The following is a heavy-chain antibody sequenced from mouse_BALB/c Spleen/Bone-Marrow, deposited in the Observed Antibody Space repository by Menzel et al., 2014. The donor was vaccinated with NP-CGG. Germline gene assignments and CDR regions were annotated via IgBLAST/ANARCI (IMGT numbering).Heavy chain of an antibody. CDR2: INPGSGGT. D-gene: IGHD4-1*01. CDR3: ARELGRWYFDV. Sequence: QVQLQQPGAELVRPGTSVKVSCKASGYAFTNYLIEWVKQRPGQGLEWIGVINPGSGGTNYNEKFKGKATLTADKSSSTAYMQLSSLTSEDSAVYFCARELGRWYFDVWGAGTTVTVSS. V-gene: IGHV1-54*01. CDR1: GYAFTNYL. J-gene: IGHJ1*01.